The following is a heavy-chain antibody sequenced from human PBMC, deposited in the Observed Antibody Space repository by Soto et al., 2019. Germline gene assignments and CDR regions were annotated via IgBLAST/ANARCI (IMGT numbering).Heavy chain of an antibody. V-gene: IGHV6-1*01. CDR3: ARGGNNRVWS. D-gene: IGHD3-16*01. Sequence: LQTLSLTCAVSGDSVSSSYAAWNWIRQSPSRGLEWLGRTYYRSKWYNDYAVSVKSRITNNPDTSDSQFSLQLNSVTPEDTAVYYCARGGNNRVWSWGQGTLVTVSS. CDR1: GDSVSSSYAA. J-gene: IGHJ4*02. CDR2: TYYRSKWYN.